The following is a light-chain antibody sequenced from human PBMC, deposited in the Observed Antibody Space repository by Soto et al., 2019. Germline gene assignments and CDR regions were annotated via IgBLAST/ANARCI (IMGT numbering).Light chain of an antibody. V-gene: IGKV1-9*01. J-gene: IGKJ3*01. CDR2: AAS. Sequence: DIQLTQSPSFLSASVGDRVTITCRASQGISSYLAWYQQKPGKAPKLLIDAASTLQSGVPSRFSGSGSGTEFTLTISSLQPEDFATYYCQQLTSYPRTFGPGTKVDIK. CDR3: QQLTSYPRT. CDR1: QGISSY.